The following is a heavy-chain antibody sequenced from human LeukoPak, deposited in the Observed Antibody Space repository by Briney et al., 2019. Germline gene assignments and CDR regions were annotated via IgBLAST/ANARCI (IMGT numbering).Heavy chain of an antibody. CDR1: GYTITNNY. Sequence: SSVKVSCKASGYTITNNYMHGVGQAAGQGGEGMGVINPSGTGTSYAQKVQGRITMSRDTSTSTVYMELSSLRSEDTAFYYCATDHSMANTAWWFDPWGQGTLVTVSS. J-gene: IGHJ5*02. V-gene: IGHV1-46*01. D-gene: IGHD5-24*01. CDR3: ATDHSMANTAWWFDP. CDR2: INPSGTGT.